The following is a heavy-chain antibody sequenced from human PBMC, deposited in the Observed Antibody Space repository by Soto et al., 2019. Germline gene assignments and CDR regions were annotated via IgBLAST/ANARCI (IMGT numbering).Heavy chain of an antibody. J-gene: IGHJ4*02. Sequence: GGSLRLSCAASGFTFSNYAMNWVRQAPGKGLEWVSVIYSGGSTYYADSVKGRFTISRDNSKNTLYLQMNSLRAEDTAVYYCARDSYGSGSYMAYWGQGTLVTVSA. CDR2: IYSGGST. V-gene: IGHV3-53*01. CDR3: ARDSYGSGSYMAY. CDR1: GFTFSNYA. D-gene: IGHD3-10*01.